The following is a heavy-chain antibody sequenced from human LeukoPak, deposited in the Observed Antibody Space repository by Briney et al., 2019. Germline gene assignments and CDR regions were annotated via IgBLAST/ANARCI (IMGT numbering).Heavy chain of an antibody. Sequence: ASVKVSRKASGYTFTAYYIHWVRQAPGQGLEWMGWINPNNGDTHYAQKFQGRVTMTRDTSISTAYMELSRLTSDDTALHYCARDLGCSSTSCSSQAFDIWGQGTMVAVSS. J-gene: IGHJ3*02. CDR3: ARDLGCSSTSCSSQAFDI. D-gene: IGHD2-2*01. V-gene: IGHV1-2*02. CDR1: GYTFTAYY. CDR2: INPNNGDT.